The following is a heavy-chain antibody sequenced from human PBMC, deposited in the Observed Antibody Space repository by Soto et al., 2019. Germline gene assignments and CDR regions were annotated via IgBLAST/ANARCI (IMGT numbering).Heavy chain of an antibody. Sequence: SETLSLTCTVSGGSISSSSYYWGWIRQPPGKGLEWIGSTYYSGSTYYNPSLKSRVTISVDTSKNQFSLKLSSVTAADTAVCYCARHTKYSYGPDYWGQGTLVTVSS. CDR1: GGSISSSSYY. J-gene: IGHJ4*02. CDR2: TYYSGST. D-gene: IGHD5-18*01. V-gene: IGHV4-39*01. CDR3: ARHTKYSYGPDY.